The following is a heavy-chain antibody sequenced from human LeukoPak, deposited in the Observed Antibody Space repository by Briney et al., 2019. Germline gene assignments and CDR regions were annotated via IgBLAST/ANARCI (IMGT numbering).Heavy chain of an antibody. V-gene: IGHV3-23*01. CDR1: EFTFSSYA. J-gene: IGHJ5*01. D-gene: IGHD6-13*01. Sequence: GGSLRLSCAASEFTFSSYAVSWVRQAPGKGLEWVSAISGTSGTTYYADSVKGRFTISRDNSKNMLFLLMNSLRTEDTAVYYCAKESEATPAAGTFDSWGQGTLVTVSS. CDR2: ISGTSGTT. CDR3: AKESEATPAAGTFDS.